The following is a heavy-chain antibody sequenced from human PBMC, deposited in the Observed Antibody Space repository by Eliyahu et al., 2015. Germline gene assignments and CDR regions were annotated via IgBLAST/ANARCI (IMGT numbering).Heavy chain of an antibody. CDR1: GGSFSGYY. CDR3: ARMLDGRRRYYGSGSYYRRPNEYNWFDP. V-gene: IGHV4-34*01. CDR2: INXSGSP. Sequence: QVQLQQWGAGLLKPSETLSLTCAVYGGSFSGYYWSWIRQXPGXGLEWXGEINXSGSPKYXPSXKSRVTISVDTSKNQFSLKLSSVTAADTAVYYCARMLDGRRRYYGSGSYYRRPNEYNWFDPWGQGTLVTVSS. J-gene: IGHJ5*02. D-gene: IGHD3-10*01.